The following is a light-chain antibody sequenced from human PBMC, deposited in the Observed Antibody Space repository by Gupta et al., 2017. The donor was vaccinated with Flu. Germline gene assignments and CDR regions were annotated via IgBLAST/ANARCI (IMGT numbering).Light chain of an antibody. J-gene: IGKJ4*02. CDR1: QSISSY. CDR3: QQCDSTLRT. CDR2: AAS. Sequence: PSSLSASVGDRVTITCRASQSISSYLNWYQQKPGKAPKLLIYAASRLQSGVPSRFSGSGSGTAFTLTIIRLQPEDFATYYCQQCDSTLRTFGEGTKVEIK. V-gene: IGKV1-39*01.